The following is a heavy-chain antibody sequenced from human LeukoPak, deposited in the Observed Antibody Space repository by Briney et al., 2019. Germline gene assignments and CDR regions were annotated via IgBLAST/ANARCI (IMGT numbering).Heavy chain of an antibody. CDR1: GGSISSSSYY. V-gene: IGHV4-39*07. Sequence: SETLSLTCTVSGGSISSSSYYWGWIRQPPGKGLEWIGSIYYSGSTYYNPSLKSRVTISVDTSKNQFSLKLSSVTAADTAVYYCARNVFGELSSYDYWGQGTLVTVSP. J-gene: IGHJ4*02. CDR3: ARNVFGELSSYDY. CDR2: IYYSGST. D-gene: IGHD1-7*01.